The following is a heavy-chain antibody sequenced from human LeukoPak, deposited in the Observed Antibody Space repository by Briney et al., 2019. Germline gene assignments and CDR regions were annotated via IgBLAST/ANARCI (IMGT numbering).Heavy chain of an antibody. CDR2: IHVSGTT. CDR1: GFSICSGYY. CDR3: AREAERRIVN. J-gene: IGHJ4*02. D-gene: IGHD1-1*01. V-gene: IGHV4-38-2*02. Sequence: SETLSVTCVVSGFSICSGYYWGWFRQPPGKGLEWIANIHVSGTTFYNSSLNSRVAISIDTSKNQFSLKLSSVTAADTAVYFCAREAERRIVNWGRGTLVTVSS.